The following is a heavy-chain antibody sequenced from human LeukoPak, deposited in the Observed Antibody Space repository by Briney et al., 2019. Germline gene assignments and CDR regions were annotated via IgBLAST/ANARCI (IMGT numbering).Heavy chain of an antibody. Sequence: GRSLRLSCAASGFTFSSYAMHWVRQAPGKGLEWVAVISYDGSNKYYADSVKGRFTISRDNSKNTLYLQINSLRAEDTAVYYCARVGEVVRGVGIDYWGQGTLVTVSS. J-gene: IGHJ4*02. CDR1: GFTFSSYA. CDR3: ARVGEVVRGVGIDY. V-gene: IGHV3-30*04. D-gene: IGHD3-10*01. CDR2: ISYDGSNK.